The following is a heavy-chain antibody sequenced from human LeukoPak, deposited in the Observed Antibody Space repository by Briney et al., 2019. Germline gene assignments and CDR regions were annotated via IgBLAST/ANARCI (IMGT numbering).Heavy chain of an antibody. CDR1: GGSISSGSYY. V-gene: IGHV4-61*02. CDR3: ARALYCSSTSCYQNWFDP. Sequence: PSETLSLTCTVSGGSISSGSYYWSWLRQPAGKGLEWIGRIYTSGSTNYNPSLKSRVTISVDTSKNQFSLKLSSVTAADTAVYYCARALYCSSTSCYQNWFDPWGQGTLVTVSS. J-gene: IGHJ5*02. CDR2: IYTSGST. D-gene: IGHD2-2*01.